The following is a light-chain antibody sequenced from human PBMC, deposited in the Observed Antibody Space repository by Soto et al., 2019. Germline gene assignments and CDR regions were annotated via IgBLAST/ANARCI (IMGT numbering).Light chain of an antibody. J-gene: IGKJ1*01. CDR2: GTA. V-gene: IGKV3-15*01. Sequence: IVMTQFHVTLSVSPGKRATLYCRASQNISRSLAWYQQKPGQGPSLLIEGTATRAGGVPARFSGGGSGTECTLTITSLQSEDFAVYYCHQYNGWPRTFGQGTKVDIK. CDR3: HQYNGWPRT. CDR1: QNISRS.